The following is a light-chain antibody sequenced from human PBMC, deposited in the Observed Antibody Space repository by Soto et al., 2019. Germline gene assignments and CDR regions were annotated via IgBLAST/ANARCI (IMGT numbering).Light chain of an antibody. CDR1: RSNIGSNT. CDR2: RDN. CDR3: AAWDDSHNVLYV. J-gene: IGLJ1*01. V-gene: IGLV1-44*01. Sequence: QSGLTQPPSVPGTPGQRGTVSFSGGRSNIGSNTVHWYQQLPGAAPKLLIYRDNQRPSGVPDRFAASKSGTSASLAISGLQSEDEGDYYCAAWDDSHNVLYVFGTGTKVTVL.